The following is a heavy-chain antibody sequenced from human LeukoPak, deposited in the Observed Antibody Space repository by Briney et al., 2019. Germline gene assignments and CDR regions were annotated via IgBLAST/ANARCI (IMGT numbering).Heavy chain of an antibody. J-gene: IGHJ5*02. CDR3: ARQSNYYFLS. V-gene: IGHV6-1*01. CDR1: GDSVSSNSAA. CDR2: TYYRSKRYN. D-gene: IGHD3-22*01. Sequence: SPTLSLTCAISGDSVSSNSAAWNWVRQSPGRGLEWLGRTYYRSKRYNDDAVSEKSRITIKADTSKKQFSLQLNSVTPEDAAVYYCARQSNYYFLSWGQGPLVTVSS.